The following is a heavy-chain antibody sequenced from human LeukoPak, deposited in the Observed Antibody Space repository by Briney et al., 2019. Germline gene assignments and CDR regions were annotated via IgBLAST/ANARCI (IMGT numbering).Heavy chain of an antibody. V-gene: IGHV1-69*13. Sequence: SVKVSCKASGGTFSSYAISWVRQAPGQGLEWMGGIIPIFGTANYAQKFQGRVTITADESTSTAYMELSSLRSEDTAVYYCARGGPGYSSSWYDPWGQGTLVTVSS. CDR1: GGTFSSYA. CDR3: ARGGPGYSSSWYDP. D-gene: IGHD6-13*01. CDR2: IIPIFGTA. J-gene: IGHJ5*02.